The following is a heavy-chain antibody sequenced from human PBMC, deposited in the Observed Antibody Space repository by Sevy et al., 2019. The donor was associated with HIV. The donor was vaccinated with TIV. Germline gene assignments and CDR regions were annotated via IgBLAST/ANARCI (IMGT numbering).Heavy chain of an antibody. CDR3: AKDWTTVTTFRSDFYYYYYGMDV. V-gene: IGHV3-23*01. D-gene: IGHD4-17*01. CDR2: ISGSGGST. J-gene: IGHJ6*02. Sequence: GGSLRLSCAASGFTFSSYAMSWVRQAPGKGLERVSAISGSGGSTYYADSVKGRFTISRDNSKNTLYLQMNSLRAEDTAVYYCAKDWTTVTTFRSDFYYYYYGMDVWGQGTTVTVSS. CDR1: GFTFSSYA.